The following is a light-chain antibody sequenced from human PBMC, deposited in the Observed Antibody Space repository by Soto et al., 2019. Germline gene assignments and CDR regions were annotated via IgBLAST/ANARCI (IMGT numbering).Light chain of an antibody. CDR3: VSYTSSTTYV. J-gene: IGLJ1*01. V-gene: IGLV2-14*02. Sequence: QSALAQPASVSGSPGQSITISCTGTSGFVGSFSLVSWYQQHPGKPPKLIIYDVANRPSGVSNRFSGSKSGSTASLIISRLQTEDEADYYCVSYTSSTTYVFGTGTKVTVL. CDR1: SGFVGSFSL. CDR2: DVA.